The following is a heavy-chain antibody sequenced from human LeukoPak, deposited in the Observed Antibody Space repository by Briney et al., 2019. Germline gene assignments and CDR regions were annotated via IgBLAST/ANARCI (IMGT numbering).Heavy chain of an antibody. Sequence: SETLPLTCTVSGGSISSYYWSWIRQPPGKGLEWIGYNYTSGSTNYNPSLKSRVTISVDTSKNQFSLKLSSVTAADTAVYYCARLPYPNYYYYYMDVWGKGTTVTVSS. V-gene: IGHV4-4*09. CDR1: GGSISSYY. D-gene: IGHD2-2*01. CDR3: ARLPYPNYYYYYMDV. CDR2: NYTSGST. J-gene: IGHJ6*03.